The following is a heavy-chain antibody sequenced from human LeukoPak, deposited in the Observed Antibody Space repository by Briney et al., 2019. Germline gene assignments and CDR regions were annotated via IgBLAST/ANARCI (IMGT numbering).Heavy chain of an antibody. CDR2: ISYDGSNK. J-gene: IGHJ3*02. V-gene: IGHV3-30*03. D-gene: IGHD3-22*01. Sequence: GGSLRLSCAASGFTFSSYGMHWVRRAPGKGLEWVAVISYDGSNKYYADSVKGRFTISRDNSKNTLYLQMNSLRAEDTAVYYCAIYYDSSGFETMNAFDIWGQGTMVTVSS. CDR3: AIYYDSSGFETMNAFDI. CDR1: GFTFSSYG.